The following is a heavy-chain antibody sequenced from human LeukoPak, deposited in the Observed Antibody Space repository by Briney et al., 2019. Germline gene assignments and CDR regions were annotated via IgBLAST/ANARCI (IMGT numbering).Heavy chain of an antibody. V-gene: IGHV4-39*01. Sequence: PSETLSLTCTVSGGSISSSSYYWGWIRQPPGKGLEWIGSIYYSGSTYYNPSLKSRVTISVDTSKNQFSLKLSSVTAADTAVYYCARGWGDTGYLDYWGQGTLVTVSS. CDR3: ARGWGDTGYLDY. D-gene: IGHD3-9*01. J-gene: IGHJ4*02. CDR2: IYYSGST. CDR1: GGSISSSSYY.